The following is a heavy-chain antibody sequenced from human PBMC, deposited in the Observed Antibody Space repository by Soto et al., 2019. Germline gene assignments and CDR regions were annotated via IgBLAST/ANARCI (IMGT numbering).Heavy chain of an antibody. CDR3: ARVSGYYLPDY. V-gene: IGHV1-3*05. J-gene: IGHJ4*02. CDR2: INAGNGNT. CDR1: GYTVTNYA. D-gene: IGHD5-12*01. Sequence: QVQLVQSGAEEKKPGASVKVSCKASGYTVTNYAMHWVRQAPGQRLEWMGWINAGNGNTKYSQKFQGRVTITRDTSASTAYMELSSLRSEDTAVYYCARVSGYYLPDYWGQGTLVTVSS.